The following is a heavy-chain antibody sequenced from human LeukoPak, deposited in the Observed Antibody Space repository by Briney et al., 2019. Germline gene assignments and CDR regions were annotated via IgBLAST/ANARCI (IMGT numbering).Heavy chain of an antibody. V-gene: IGHV3-11*04. CDR1: GFTVSSNY. D-gene: IGHD3-22*01. Sequence: PGGSLRLSCAASGFTVSSNYMSWVRQAPGKGLEWVSYISTTTSGTTIYYGDSVAGRFTISRDNAKNSLYLQMNSLRAEDTGVYYCVRADFDSSGYPFFDFWGQGTLVIVSS. CDR2: ISTTTSGTTI. J-gene: IGHJ4*02. CDR3: VRADFDSSGYPFFDF.